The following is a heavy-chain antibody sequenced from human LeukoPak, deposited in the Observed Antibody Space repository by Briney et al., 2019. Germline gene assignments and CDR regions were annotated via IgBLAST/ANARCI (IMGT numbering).Heavy chain of an antibody. CDR1: GFTFSSYA. CDR3: AKDLLQDSGSYYNFPNDY. CDR2: ISYDGSNK. D-gene: IGHD3-10*01. V-gene: IGHV3-30-3*01. J-gene: IGHJ4*02. Sequence: GGSLRLSCAASGFTFSSYAMRWVRQAPGKGLEWVAVISYDGSNKYYADSVKGRFTISRDNSKNTLYLQMNSLRAEDTAVYYCAKDLLQDSGSYYNFPNDYWGQGTLVTVSS.